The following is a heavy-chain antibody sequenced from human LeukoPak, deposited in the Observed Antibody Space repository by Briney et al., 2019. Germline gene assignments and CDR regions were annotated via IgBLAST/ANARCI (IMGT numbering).Heavy chain of an antibody. D-gene: IGHD6-19*01. Sequence: GASVKVSCKASGYTFTSYDINWVRQATGQGLEWMGWMNPNSGNTGCAQKFQGRVTMTRNTSISTAYMELSSLRSEDTAVYYCARRLFRRGRYSSGWSNEYFQHWGQGTLVTVSS. CDR2: MNPNSGNT. V-gene: IGHV1-8*01. J-gene: IGHJ1*01. CDR3: ARRLFRRGRYSSGWSNEYFQH. CDR1: GYTFTSYD.